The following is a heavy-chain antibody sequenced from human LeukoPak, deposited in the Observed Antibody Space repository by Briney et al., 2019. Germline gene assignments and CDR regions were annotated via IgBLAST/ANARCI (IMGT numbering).Heavy chain of an antibody. D-gene: IGHD6-19*01. V-gene: IGHV4-59*08. CDR1: GGSISSYY. Sequence: SETLSLTCTVSGGSISSYYWSWSRQPPGKGLEWIGYIYYSGSTNYNPSLKSRVTISVDTSKNQFSLKLSSVTAADTAVYYCASTEFTSGWYYFDYWGQGTLVTVSS. J-gene: IGHJ4*02. CDR2: IYYSGST. CDR3: ASTEFTSGWYYFDY.